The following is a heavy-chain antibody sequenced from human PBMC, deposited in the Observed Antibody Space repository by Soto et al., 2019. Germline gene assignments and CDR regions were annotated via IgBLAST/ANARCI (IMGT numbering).Heavy chain of an antibody. CDR1: GFTFSSYA. CDR3: AKDEGSGWYYFDY. CDR2: ISGTSGRT. J-gene: IGHJ4*02. Sequence: EVQLLESGRGLVQPGGSLRLSCAASGFTFSSYAMNWVRQAPGKGLEWVSSISGTSGRTYYADSVEGRFTISRDNSKNTLYLQIDSLRAEDTAVYYCAKDEGSGWYYFDYWGQGTLVSVSS. D-gene: IGHD6-19*01. V-gene: IGHV3-23*01.